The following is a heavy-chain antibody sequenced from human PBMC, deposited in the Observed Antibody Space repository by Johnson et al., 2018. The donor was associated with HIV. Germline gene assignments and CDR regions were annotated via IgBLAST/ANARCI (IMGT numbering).Heavy chain of an antibody. CDR3: AKGQYGDYEGSDAFDI. Sequence: AQLVESGGGLVQPGGSLRLSCASSGFTVSSNYMSWVRQASGKGLEWVGRIRNKPNNYATAYAASVNGRFTISRDDSKNTAYLQMNSLRAEDTALYYCAKGQYGDYEGSDAFDIWGQGTMVTVSS. V-gene: IGHV3-73*01. CDR1: GFTVSSNY. J-gene: IGHJ3*02. D-gene: IGHD4-17*01. CDR2: IRNKPNNYAT.